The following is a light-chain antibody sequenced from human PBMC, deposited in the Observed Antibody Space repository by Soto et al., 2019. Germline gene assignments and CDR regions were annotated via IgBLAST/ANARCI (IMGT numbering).Light chain of an antibody. J-gene: IGLJ3*02. V-gene: IGLV2-14*01. Sequence: QSALTQPASVSGSPGQSITISCTGTSSDVGGYNYVSWYQQHPGKAPKLMIYEVSNRPSGVSNRFSGSKSGNTASLTISGLQAEDEADYYCSSYTSNSTQFGGGTKLTVL. CDR1: SSDVGGYNY. CDR2: EVS. CDR3: SSYTSNSTQ.